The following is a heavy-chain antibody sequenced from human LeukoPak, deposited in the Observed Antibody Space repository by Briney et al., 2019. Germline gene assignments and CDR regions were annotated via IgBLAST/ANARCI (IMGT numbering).Heavy chain of an antibody. CDR1: GFTFDDYG. D-gene: IGHD1-26*01. J-gene: IGHJ4*02. V-gene: IGHV3-20*04. CDR2: INWNGGST. CDR3: ARDPVASGGGAVDY. Sequence: GGSLRLSCAASGFTFDDYGMSWVRQAPGKGLEWVSGINWNGGSTGYADSVKGRFTISRDNAKNSLYLQMNSLRAEDTALYYCARDPVASGGGAVDYWGQGTLVTVSS.